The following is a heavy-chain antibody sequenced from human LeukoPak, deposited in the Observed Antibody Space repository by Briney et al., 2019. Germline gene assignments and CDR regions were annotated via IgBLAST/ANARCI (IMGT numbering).Heavy chain of an antibody. CDR3: ARDGYGARRINWFDP. CDR1: GFTFSSYW. D-gene: IGHD4-17*01. J-gene: IGHJ5*02. Sequence: SGGSLRLSCAASGFTFSSYWMSWVRQAPGKGLEWVANIKQDGSEKYYVDSVKGRFTISRDNAKNSLYLQMNSLRAEDTAVYYCARDGYGARRINWFDPWGQGTLVTVSS. CDR2: IKQDGSEK. V-gene: IGHV3-7*01.